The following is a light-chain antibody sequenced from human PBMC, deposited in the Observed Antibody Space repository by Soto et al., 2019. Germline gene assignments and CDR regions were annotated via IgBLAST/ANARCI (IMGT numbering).Light chain of an antibody. CDR1: TDNVGNNA. CDR3: AAWDDSLEGVV. V-gene: IGLV1-36*01. J-gene: IGLJ2*01. Sequence: QCVLTQPPSVSEAPRQRVTISCSGSTDNVGNNAVSCYKQLPGEAPKLLIYFDDLLPSGVSARFSASKSGTSASLVISGLQSEDEADYYCAAWDDSLEGVVFGGGTKVTAL. CDR2: FDD.